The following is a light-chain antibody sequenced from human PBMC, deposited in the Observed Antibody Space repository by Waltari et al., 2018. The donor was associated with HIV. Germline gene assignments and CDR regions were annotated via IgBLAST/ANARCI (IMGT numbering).Light chain of an antibody. CDR1: SNDVGGFNY. V-gene: IGLV2-14*03. CDR2: YFS. J-gene: IGLJ2*01. Sequence: HSVLTQPASMSGSLGQSITISCLGRSNDVGGFNYVSWYQQSPDKAPRLVIYYFSNRPSGFSCRFSGSNFGSWAPLTISGLQPGGEADYYCCSYSSSGNVLFGGGTRLTGL. CDR3: CSYSSSGNVL.